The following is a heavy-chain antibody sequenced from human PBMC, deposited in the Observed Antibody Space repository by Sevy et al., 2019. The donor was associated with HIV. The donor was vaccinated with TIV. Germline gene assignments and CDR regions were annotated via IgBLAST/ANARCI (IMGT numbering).Heavy chain of an antibody. CDR2: ISYDRSNK. Sequence: GGSLRLSCAASGFTFSSYAMHRVRQAPCKGLEWVAVISYDRSNKYYADSVKGRFTISRDNSKNTQYLQMNSLRAEDTAVYYCARVYGGPYDFWSGYMDVWGKGTTVTVSS. D-gene: IGHD3-3*01. CDR1: GFTFSSYA. J-gene: IGHJ6*03. CDR3: ARVYGGPYDFWSGYMDV. V-gene: IGHV3-30-3*01.